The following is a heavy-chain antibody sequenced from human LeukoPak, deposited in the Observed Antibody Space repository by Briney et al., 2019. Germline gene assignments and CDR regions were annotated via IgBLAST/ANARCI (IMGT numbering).Heavy chain of an antibody. CDR3: ARGRGYSSSWSANWFDP. J-gene: IGHJ5*02. Sequence: SETLSLTCTVSGGSVSSGSYYWSWIRQPAGKGLEWIGRMHTSGTTNYNPALKSRVTISEDTSKNQFSLNLTSVTAADTAVYYCARGRGYSSSWSANWFDPWGQGTLVTVSS. D-gene: IGHD6-13*01. CDR2: MHTSGTT. CDR1: GGSVSSGSYY. V-gene: IGHV4-61*02.